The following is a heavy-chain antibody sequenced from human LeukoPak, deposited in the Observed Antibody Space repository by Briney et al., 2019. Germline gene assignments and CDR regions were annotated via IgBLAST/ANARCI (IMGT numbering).Heavy chain of an antibody. CDR1: GFTFSSYD. Sequence: GESLRLSCAASGFTFSSYDMHWVRQATGKGLEWVSAIGTAGDTYYPGSVKGRFTISRENAKNSLYLQMNSLRAGDAAVYYCARDRGSPSSWYFDYWGQGTLVTVSS. CDR2: IGTAGDT. J-gene: IGHJ4*02. CDR3: ARDRGSPSSWYFDY. V-gene: IGHV3-13*01. D-gene: IGHD2-2*01.